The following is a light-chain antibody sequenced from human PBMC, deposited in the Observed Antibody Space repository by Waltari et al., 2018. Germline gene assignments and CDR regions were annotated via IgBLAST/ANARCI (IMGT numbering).Light chain of an antibody. V-gene: IGLV2-14*03. Sequence: QSALTQPASVSGSPGQSITIPCTGTSSDVGRSNYVSWYRHHPGEAPILMIYDVTNRPSGVFNRFSGAKSGNTVARHISGRHAEDEAYFYCSSYTTISTVVFGGVTKLTVL. CDR1: SSDVGRSNY. CDR3: SSYTTISTVV. CDR2: DVT. J-gene: IGLJ2*01.